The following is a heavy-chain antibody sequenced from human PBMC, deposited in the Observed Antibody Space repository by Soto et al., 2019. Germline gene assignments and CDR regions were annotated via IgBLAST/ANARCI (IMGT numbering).Heavy chain of an antibody. D-gene: IGHD3-16*01. V-gene: IGHV4-30-4*02. Sequence: PSETLSLTCTVSGGSISSGDYYWSWIRHPPGKGLEWIGYIYYSGSTYYNPSLKSRATISVDTAKNQFSLKLSSVAAADTAVYYCARGGGINWFDPWGQGTLVTVSS. CDR2: IYYSGST. J-gene: IGHJ5*02. CDR3: ARGGGINWFDP. CDR1: GGSISSGDYY.